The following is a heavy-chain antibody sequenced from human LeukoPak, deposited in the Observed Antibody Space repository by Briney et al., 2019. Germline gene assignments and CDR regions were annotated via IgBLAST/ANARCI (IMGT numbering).Heavy chain of an antibody. V-gene: IGHV3-11*04. D-gene: IGHD3-16*01. CDR2: ISSSGSTI. CDR1: GFTFSDYY. CDR3: AKVMPPGRIRFYSYYMDV. Sequence: GGSLRLSCAASGFTFSDYYMSWIRQAPGKGLEWVSYISSSGSTIYYADSVKGRFTISRDNSKNTLYLQMNSLRVEDTAVYYCAKVMPPGRIRFYSYYMDVWGKGTTVTVS. J-gene: IGHJ6*03.